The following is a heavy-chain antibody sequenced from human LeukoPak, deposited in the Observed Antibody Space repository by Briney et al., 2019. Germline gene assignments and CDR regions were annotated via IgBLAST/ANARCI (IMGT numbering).Heavy chain of an antibody. CDR3: AKGSVLRFLEWLPNRSYYFDY. Sequence: GGSLRLSCVASGFTFSSYAMSWVRQAPGKGLEWVSAISCSGGSTYYADSVKGRFTISRDNSKNTLYLQMNSLRAEDTAVYYCAKGSVLRFLEWLPNRSYYFDYWGQGTLVTVSS. J-gene: IGHJ4*02. V-gene: IGHV3-23*01. CDR1: GFTFSSYA. D-gene: IGHD3-3*01. CDR2: ISCSGGST.